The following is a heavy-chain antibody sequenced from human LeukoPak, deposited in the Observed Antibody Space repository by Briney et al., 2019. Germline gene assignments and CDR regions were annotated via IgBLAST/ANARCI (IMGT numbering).Heavy chain of an antibody. V-gene: IGHV3-9*01. D-gene: IGHD1-26*01. J-gene: IGHJ4*02. CDR3: AKDLRYSGSYLFDC. CDR1: GFIFDDYA. Sequence: GGSLRLSCAASGFIFDDYAMHWVRQAPGKGLEWVSGIGWNRASIDYADSVKGRFTISRDNAKNSLYLQMNSLRDEDTALYYCAKDLRYSGSYLFDCWGQGTLVTVSS. CDR2: IGWNRASI.